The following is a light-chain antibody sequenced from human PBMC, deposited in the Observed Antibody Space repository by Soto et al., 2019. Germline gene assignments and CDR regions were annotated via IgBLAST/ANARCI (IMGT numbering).Light chain of an antibody. Sequence: DIQMTQSPSSLSASVGDRVTISCRASQPISTFLNWYQQKPGKAPQLLIYSASSLQRGVPSRFSGGGSGTDFTLTINSLQPEDFATYFCQQSYSTPPEKSFGQGTKVDIK. CDR3: QQSYSTPPEKS. CDR2: SAS. J-gene: IGKJ2*01. CDR1: QPISTF. V-gene: IGKV1-39*01.